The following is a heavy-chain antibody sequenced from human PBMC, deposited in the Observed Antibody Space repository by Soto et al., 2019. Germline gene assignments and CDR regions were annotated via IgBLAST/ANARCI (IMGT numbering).Heavy chain of an antibody. V-gene: IGHV1-2*02. D-gene: IGHD6-13*01. Sequence: GGSVKVCCKASGYTFTGYYMHLVRQAPGQGLEWMGWINPNSGGTNYAQKFQGRVTMTRDTSISTAYMELSRLRSDDTAVYYCARAARIAAGRFDPWGQGTMVTVSS. CDR1: GYTFTGYY. CDR3: ARAARIAAGRFDP. CDR2: INPNSGGT. J-gene: IGHJ5*02.